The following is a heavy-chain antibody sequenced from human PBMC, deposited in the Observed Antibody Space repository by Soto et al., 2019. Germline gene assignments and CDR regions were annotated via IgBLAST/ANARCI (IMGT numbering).Heavy chain of an antibody. Sequence: ETLSLTCTVSGGSISSGGYYWSWIRQSPGKGLEWIGCIYYSGNTNYNPSLKSRVTISVNTSKNQFSLRLTSVTAADTAVYYCARAAVTHERYHYGMDVWGQGTTVTVSS. D-gene: IGHD4-17*01. J-gene: IGHJ6*02. CDR2: IYYSGNT. CDR3: ARAAVTHERYHYGMDV. CDR1: GGSISSGGYY. V-gene: IGHV4-61*08.